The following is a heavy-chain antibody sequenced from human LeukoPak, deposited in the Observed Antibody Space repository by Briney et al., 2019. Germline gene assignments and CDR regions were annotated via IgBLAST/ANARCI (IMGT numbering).Heavy chain of an antibody. CDR1: GFXFSNYG. CDR2: IGYSGVDT. CDR3: ARGLRDPRYFDY. Sequence: GGSLRLSCAASGFXFSNYGISWVRQAPGQGLEWVSAIGYSGVDTYYADSVKGRFTISRDNAKNSLYLQMNSLRAEDTAVYYCARGLRDPRYFDYWGQGTLVTVSS. V-gene: IGHV3-21*01. J-gene: IGHJ4*02.